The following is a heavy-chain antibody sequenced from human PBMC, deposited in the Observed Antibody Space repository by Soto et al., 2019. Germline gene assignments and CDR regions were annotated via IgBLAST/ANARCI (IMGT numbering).Heavy chain of an antibody. Sequence: PSETLSLTCTLSGGSINSGDYYWSWIRQAPGRGLEWIGNIYYTGLPNYNPSLKRRVSISVDTSKNQFSLKLTSVTAADTALYYCARVTLHGERTSGHPDAFDIWGQGTMVTVS. CDR3: ARVTLHGERTSGHPDAFDI. CDR1: GGSINSGDYY. D-gene: IGHD4-17*01. CDR2: IYYTGLP. V-gene: IGHV4-30-4*01. J-gene: IGHJ3*02.